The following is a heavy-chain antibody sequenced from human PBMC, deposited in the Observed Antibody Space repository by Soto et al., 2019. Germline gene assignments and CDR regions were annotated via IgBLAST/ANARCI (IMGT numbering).Heavy chain of an antibody. D-gene: IGHD2-2*01. J-gene: IGHJ4*02. Sequence: GGSLRLSCAASRFTFSTYEMHWLRQAPGKGLEWVSYISSGGDTVHYADSVKGRFTISRDNTRNSLYLQMNSLRDEDTALYYCVRYCSSTLCNGVATRTFDYWGQGTLVTVSS. CDR3: VRYCSSTLCNGVATRTFDY. CDR1: RFTFSTYE. V-gene: IGHV3-48*03. CDR2: ISSGGDTV.